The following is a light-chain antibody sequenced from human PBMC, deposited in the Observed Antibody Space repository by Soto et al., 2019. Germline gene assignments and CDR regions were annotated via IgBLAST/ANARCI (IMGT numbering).Light chain of an antibody. CDR1: QSVSSSY. CDR2: GAS. CDR3: KHYGSSHSP. V-gene: IGKV3-20*01. Sequence: EIVLTQSPGTLSLSPGERATLSCRASQSVSSSYLAWYQQKPGQAPRLLIYGASSRATGIPDRFSGSGSGTNFTLTFSRLEPEDFAVYYCKHYGSSHSPFGKGPRREFK. J-gene: IGKJ5*01.